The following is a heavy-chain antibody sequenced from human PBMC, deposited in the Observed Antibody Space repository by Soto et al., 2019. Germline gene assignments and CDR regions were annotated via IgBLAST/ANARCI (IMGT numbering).Heavy chain of an antibody. CDR1: GFTFISCG. CDR2: ISYDGSNK. J-gene: IGHJ4*02. CDR3: AKDEGVTPITYSDY. D-gene: IGHD2-21*01. Sequence: GGSLRLSCAASGFTFISCGMHWVRQAPGKGLEWVAVISYDGSNKYYADSVKGRFTISRDNSKNTLYLQMNSLRAEDTAVYYCAKDEGVTPITYSDYWGQGTLVTVSS. V-gene: IGHV3-30*18.